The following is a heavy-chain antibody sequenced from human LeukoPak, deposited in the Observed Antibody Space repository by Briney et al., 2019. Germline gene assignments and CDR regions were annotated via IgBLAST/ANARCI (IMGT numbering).Heavy chain of an antibody. CDR3: ARISAGYSSSRTVFNWFDP. D-gene: IGHD6-13*01. Sequence: SETLSLTCTVSGYSISSGYYWGWIRQPPGKGLEWIGSIYQSGSTYYNPSLKSRVTISVDTSKNQFSLKLSSVTVADTAVYYCARISAGYSSSRTVFNWFDPWGQGTLVTVSS. CDR1: GYSISSGYY. CDR2: IYQSGST. V-gene: IGHV4-38-2*02. J-gene: IGHJ5*02.